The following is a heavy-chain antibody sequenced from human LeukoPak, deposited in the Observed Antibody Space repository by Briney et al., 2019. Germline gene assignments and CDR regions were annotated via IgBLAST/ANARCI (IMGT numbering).Heavy chain of an antibody. V-gene: IGHV3-21*01. CDR2: ISSYSNYI. D-gene: IGHD4-17*01. J-gene: IGHJ4*02. Sequence: GGSLRLSCAASGFTFSTYSMNWVRQAPGKGLEWVSSISSYSNYIKYADSVKGRFTISRDNAKNSLYLQMNSLRAEDTAVYYCARSRTTVTKDALDYWGQGTRVTVSS. CDR1: GFTFSTYS. CDR3: ARSRTTVTKDALDY.